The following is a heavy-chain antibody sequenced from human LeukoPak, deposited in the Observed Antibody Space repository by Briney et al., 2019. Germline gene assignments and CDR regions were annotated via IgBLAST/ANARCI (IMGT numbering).Heavy chain of an antibody. J-gene: IGHJ4*02. V-gene: IGHV3-23*01. CDR1: GFTFSSYA. CDR2: ISGSGGST. Sequence: GGSLRLSCAASGFTFSSYAMSWVRQAPGKGLEWVSAISGSGGSTYYADSVKGRFTISRDNSKNTLYLQMNSLRAEDTAVYYCAKDRPSPPYSSPSYYFDYWGQGTLVTVSS. CDR3: AKDRPSPPYSSPSYYFDY. D-gene: IGHD6-13*01.